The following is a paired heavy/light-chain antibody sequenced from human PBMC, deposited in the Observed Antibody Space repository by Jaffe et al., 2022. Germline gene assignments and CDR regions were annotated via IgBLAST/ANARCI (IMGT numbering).Heavy chain of an antibody. V-gene: IGHV4-61*02. J-gene: IGHJ6*03. CDR2: IYTSGST. CDR1: GGSISSGSYY. CDR3: ARDVPYYDSSGYSNNPYYYYYYMDV. Sequence: QVQLQESGPGLVKPSQTLSLTCTVSGGSISSGSYYWSWIRQPAGKGLEWIGRIYTSGSTNYNPSLKSRVTISVDTSKNQFSLKLSSVTAADTAVYYCARDVPYYDSSGYSNNPYYYYYYMDVWGKGTTVTVSS. D-gene: IGHD3-22*01.
Light chain of an antibody. J-gene: IGLJ2*01. Sequence: QSVLTQPPSVSGAPGQRVTISCTGSSSNIGAGYDVHWYQQLPGTAPKLLIYGNSNRPSGVPDRFSGSKSGTSASLAITGLQAEDEADYYCQSYDSSLSGLVVFGGGTKLTVL. CDR3: QSYDSSLSGLVV. CDR2: GNS. CDR1: SSNIGAGYD. V-gene: IGLV1-40*01.